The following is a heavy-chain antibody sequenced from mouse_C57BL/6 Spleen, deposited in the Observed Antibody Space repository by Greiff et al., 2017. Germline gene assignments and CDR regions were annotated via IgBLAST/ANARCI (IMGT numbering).Heavy chain of an antibody. Sequence: QVQLQQPGAELVMPGASVKLSSKASGYTFTSYWMHWVKQRPGQGLEWIGEIDPSDSSTNYNQTFTGKSTLTVAKSSSTAYMQLRSVTSEDSAVYYCARGGGFDYWGQGTTLTVSS. V-gene: IGHV1-69*01. CDR1: GYTFTSYW. CDR3: ARGGGFDY. J-gene: IGHJ2*01. CDR2: IDPSDSST.